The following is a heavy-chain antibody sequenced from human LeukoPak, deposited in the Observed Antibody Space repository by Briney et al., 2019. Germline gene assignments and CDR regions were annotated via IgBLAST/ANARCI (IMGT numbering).Heavy chain of an antibody. CDR2: IYYSGST. CDR3: ARVTGYRIEDYLDY. Sequence: PSETLSLTCTVSGGSISSYYWSWIRQPPGKGLEWIGYIYYSGSTNYNPSLKSRVTISVETSKNEFSLKLRSVTAADTAVYYCARVTGYRIEDYLDYWGQGTLVTVSS. D-gene: IGHD6-13*01. CDR1: GGSISSYY. J-gene: IGHJ4*02. V-gene: IGHV4-59*01.